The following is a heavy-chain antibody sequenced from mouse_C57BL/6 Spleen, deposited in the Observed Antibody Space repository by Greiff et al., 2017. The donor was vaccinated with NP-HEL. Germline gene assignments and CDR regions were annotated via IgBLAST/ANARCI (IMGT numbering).Heavy chain of an antibody. Sequence: DVQLQESGPGLVKPSQSLSLTCSVTGYSITSGYYWNWIRQFPGNKLEWMGYISYDGSNNYNPSLKNRISITRDTSKNQFFLKLNSVTTEDTATYYCARAYYDDAMDYWGQGTSVTVSS. CDR1: GYSITSGYY. J-gene: IGHJ4*01. D-gene: IGHD2-4*01. CDR3: ARAYYDDAMDY. CDR2: ISYDGSN. V-gene: IGHV3-6*01.